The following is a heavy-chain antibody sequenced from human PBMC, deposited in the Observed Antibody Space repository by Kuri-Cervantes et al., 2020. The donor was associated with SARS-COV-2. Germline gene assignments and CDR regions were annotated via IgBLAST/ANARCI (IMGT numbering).Heavy chain of an antibody. J-gene: IGHJ3*02. D-gene: IGHD6-19*01. CDR2: IIPIFGTA. V-gene: IGHV1-69*06. CDR3: ARGPPGSGWFSI. Sequence: SVKVSCKASGGTFSSYAISWVRQAPGQGLEWMGRIIPIFGTANYAQKFQGRVTITADKSTSTAYMELSSLRSEDTAVYYCARGPPGSGWFSIWGQGTMVTVSS. CDR1: GGTFSSYA.